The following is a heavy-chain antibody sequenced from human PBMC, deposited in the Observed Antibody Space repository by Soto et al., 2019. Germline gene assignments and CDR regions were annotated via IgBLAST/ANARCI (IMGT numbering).Heavy chain of an antibody. V-gene: IGHV1-69*12. CDR3: ARSRFVVGVTEDYYGMDV. Sequence: QVQLVQSGAEVKKPGSSVKVSCTSSGGTFINSPISWVRQAPGQVLEWVGGVIPVFKTANYAQKFQGRVTITADESTNTAYMGLSSLRSGDTAVYYCARSRFVVGVTEDYYGMDVWGQGTTVTVSS. CDR2: VIPVFKTA. J-gene: IGHJ6*02. CDR1: GGTFINSP. D-gene: IGHD2-15*01.